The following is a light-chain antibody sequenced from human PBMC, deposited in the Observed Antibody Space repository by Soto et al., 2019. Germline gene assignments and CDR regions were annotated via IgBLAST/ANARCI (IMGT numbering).Light chain of an antibody. J-gene: IGKJ4*01. Sequence: EIVLTQSPATLSFSPGERATLSCRASQSVSSYLAWYQHKPGQAPRLLIYDASNRATGIPARFSGSGSGTDFTLTISRLEPEDFAVYYCLHRYNWPLTFGGGTKVEIK. CDR1: QSVSSY. V-gene: IGKV3-11*01. CDR2: DAS. CDR3: LHRYNWPLT.